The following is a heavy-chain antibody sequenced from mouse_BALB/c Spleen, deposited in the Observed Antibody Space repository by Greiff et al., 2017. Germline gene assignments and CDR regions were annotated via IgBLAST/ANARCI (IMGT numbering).Heavy chain of an antibody. CDR3: ARTDDYGYYAMDY. CDR1: GFSLTSYG. J-gene: IGHJ4*01. D-gene: IGHD2-4*01. Sequence: QVQLKQSGPGLVQPSQSLSITCTVSGFSLTSYGVHWVRQSPGKGLEWLGVIWSGGSTDYNAAFISRLSISKDNSKSQVFFKMNSLQANDTAIYYCARTDDYGYYAMDYWGQGTSVTVSS. V-gene: IGHV2-2*02. CDR2: IWSGGST.